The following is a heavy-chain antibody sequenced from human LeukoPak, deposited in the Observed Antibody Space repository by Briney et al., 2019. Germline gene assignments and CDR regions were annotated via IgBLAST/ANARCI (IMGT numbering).Heavy chain of an antibody. J-gene: IGHJ4*02. Sequence: PGGSLRLSCVASGFTFSSYEMNWARQAPGKGLEWFSYISSSGITTHYADSAKGRFTISRDNAKNSLYLQMNSLRGEDAAVYYCAAKEGTRSDFDYWGQGTLVTVAS. V-gene: IGHV3-48*03. CDR1: GFTFSSYE. CDR2: ISSSGITT. CDR3: AAKEGTRSDFDY. D-gene: IGHD1-14*01.